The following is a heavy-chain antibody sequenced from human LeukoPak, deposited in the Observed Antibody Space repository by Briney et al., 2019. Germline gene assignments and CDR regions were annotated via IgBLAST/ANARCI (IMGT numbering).Heavy chain of an antibody. J-gene: IGHJ5*02. CDR3: ARDGCSSTSCYPGWFDP. D-gene: IGHD2-2*01. CDR2: IIPIFGTA. CDR1: GGTFSSYA. Sequence: ASVKVSCKASGGTFSSYAISWVRQAPRQGLEWMGGIIPIFGTANYAQTFQGRVTITADESTSTAYMELSSLRSEDTAVYYCARDGCSSTSCYPGWFDPWGQGTLVTVSS. V-gene: IGHV1-69*13.